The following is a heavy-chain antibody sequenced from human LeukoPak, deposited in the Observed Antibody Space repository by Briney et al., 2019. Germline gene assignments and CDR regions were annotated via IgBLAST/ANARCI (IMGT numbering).Heavy chain of an antibody. D-gene: IGHD2-21*02. Sequence: GGSLRLSWPAAGFTFSSYSMNSVRQAPRNGLEWLSSITSSSRYIYYADSVRGRFTISRDNAQNSLYLQMNSLRAEDTAVYYCARDLLVYIVVVTSGYGMDVWGQGTTVTVSS. J-gene: IGHJ6*02. CDR2: ITSSSRYI. V-gene: IGHV3-21*01. CDR3: ARDLLVYIVVVTSGYGMDV. CDR1: GFTFSSYS.